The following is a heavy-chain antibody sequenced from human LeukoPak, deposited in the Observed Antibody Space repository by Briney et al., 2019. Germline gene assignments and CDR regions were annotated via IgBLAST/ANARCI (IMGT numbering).Heavy chain of an antibody. D-gene: IGHD6-19*01. CDR3: ARVDSSGWYNMDV. CDR2: IIPIFGTA. V-gene: IGHV1-69*13. J-gene: IGHJ6*04. CDR1: GYTFTIYD. Sequence: SVTVSCKASGYTFTIYDINWVRQAPGQGGEGMGGIIPIFGTANYAQKFQGRVTITADESTSTAYMELSSLRSEDTAVYYCARVDSSGWYNMDVWGKGTTVTVSS.